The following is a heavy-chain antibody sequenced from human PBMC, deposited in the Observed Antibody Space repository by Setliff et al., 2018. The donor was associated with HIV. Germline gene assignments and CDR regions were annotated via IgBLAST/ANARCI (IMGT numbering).Heavy chain of an antibody. J-gene: IGHJ6*03. CDR2: INAGNGNT. D-gene: IGHD2-15*01. Sequence: AASVKVSCKTSGYTFTSYLMHWLRQAPGQRLEWMGWINAGNGNTKYSQKFQGRVTIARDTSASTAYMDLSSLRSEDTAVYFCARGYCSGESCYGFRRGAFYYYYYMDVWGKGTTVTVSS. CDR1: GYTFTSYL. V-gene: IGHV1-3*01. CDR3: ARGYCSGESCYGFRRGAFYYYYYMDV.